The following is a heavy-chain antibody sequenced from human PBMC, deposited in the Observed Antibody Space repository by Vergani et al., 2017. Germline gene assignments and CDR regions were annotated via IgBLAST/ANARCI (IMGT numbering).Heavy chain of an antibody. CDR2: IYYSGST. CDR3: ARDQKYYYDSSGYYNWFDP. Sequence: QVQLQESGPGLVKPSQTLSLTCTVSGGSISSGGYYWSWIRQHPGKGLEWIGYIYYSGSTNYNPSLKSRVTISVDTSKNQFSLKLSSVTAADTAVYYCARDQKYYYDSSGYYNWFDPWGQGTLVTVSS. D-gene: IGHD3-22*01. V-gene: IGHV4-31*03. J-gene: IGHJ5*02. CDR1: GGSISSGGYY.